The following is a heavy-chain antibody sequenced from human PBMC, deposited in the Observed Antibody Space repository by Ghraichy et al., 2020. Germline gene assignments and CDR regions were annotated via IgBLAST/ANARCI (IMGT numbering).Heavy chain of an antibody. CDR2: IYYNGET. CDR1: GGSISSGAHY. V-gene: IGHV4-31*03. D-gene: IGHD4-17*01. CDR3: ARSHDYGDYRKWFDP. J-gene: IGHJ5*02. Sequence: SETLSLTCSVSGGSISSGAHYWSWIRQSPGKGLEWIGYIYYNGETFYNPSLKGRVTMSLGTSGDHFSLKLTSVTAADTAVYYCARSHDYGDYRKWFDPWGQGTLVTVSS.